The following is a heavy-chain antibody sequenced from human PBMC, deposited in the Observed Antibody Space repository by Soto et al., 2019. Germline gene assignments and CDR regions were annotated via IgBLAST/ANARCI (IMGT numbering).Heavy chain of an antibody. V-gene: IGHV1-69*06. CDR1: GGTFSSYA. CDR2: IIPIFGTA. D-gene: IGHD1-26*01. CDR3: ARAGDIVGANTADY. Sequence: SVKVSCKASGGTFSSYAISWVRQAPGQGLEWMGGIIPIFGTANYAQKFQGRVTITADKPTSTAYMELSSLRSEDTAGYSCARAGDIVGANTADYWDQGSLVTAAS. J-gene: IGHJ4*02.